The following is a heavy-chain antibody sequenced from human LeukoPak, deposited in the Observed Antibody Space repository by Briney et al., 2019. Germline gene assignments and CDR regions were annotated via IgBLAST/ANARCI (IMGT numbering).Heavy chain of an antibody. CDR1: GGSISSSSYY. D-gene: IGHD1-26*01. V-gene: IGHV4-39*07. Sequence: ASGTLSLTCTVSGGSISSSSYYWGWIRQPPGKGLEWIGSIYYSGSTYYNPSLKSRVTISVDTSKNQFSLKLSSVTAADTAVYYRARVYGATDYYFDYWGQGTLVTVSS. CDR2: IYYSGST. CDR3: ARVYGATDYYFDY. J-gene: IGHJ4*02.